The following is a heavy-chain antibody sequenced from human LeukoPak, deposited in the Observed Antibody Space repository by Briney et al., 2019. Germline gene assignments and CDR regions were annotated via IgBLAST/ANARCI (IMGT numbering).Heavy chain of an antibody. CDR1: GFTFDDYG. Sequence: GGSLRLSCAASGFTFDDYGMSWVRQAPGKGLEWVSGINWNGGSTGYADSVKGRFTISRDNAKNSLYLQMNSLRAEDTALYHCARDLARDFWSGYGRFDPWGQGTLVTVSS. CDR2: INWNGGST. D-gene: IGHD3-3*01. V-gene: IGHV3-20*01. J-gene: IGHJ5*02. CDR3: ARDLARDFWSGYGRFDP.